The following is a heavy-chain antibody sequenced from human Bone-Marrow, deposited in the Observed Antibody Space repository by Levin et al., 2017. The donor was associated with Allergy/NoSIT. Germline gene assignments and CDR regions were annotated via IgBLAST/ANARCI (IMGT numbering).Heavy chain of an antibody. D-gene: IGHD4-17*01. CDR1: GFTFSSYA. CDR3: AKGHDYGDPVTYFHF. V-gene: IGHV3-23*01. J-gene: IGHJ4*02. Sequence: GGSLRLSCSTSGFTFSSYAMTWVRQAPGKGLEWVSGISGGGINTYYAGSVRGRFTISRDNSKNTLFLQMNSLRAEDTAVYYCAKGHDYGDPVTYFHFWGQGTLVAVSS. CDR2: ISGGGINT.